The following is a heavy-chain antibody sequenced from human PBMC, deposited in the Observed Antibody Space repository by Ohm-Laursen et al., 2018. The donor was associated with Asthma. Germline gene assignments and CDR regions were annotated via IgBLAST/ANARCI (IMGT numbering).Heavy chain of an antibody. Sequence: SLRLSCTASGYTFSRYSIHWVRQAPGKGLEWVAVGGSYYDGGLKYYADSVNGRFTVSRDDSKNTLYLQMNSLRPDDTAVYYCARDVMEWYLPAFDFWGQGTLVTVSS. CDR3: ARDVMEWYLPAFDF. D-gene: IGHD3-3*01. J-gene: IGHJ4*02. CDR1: GYTFSRYS. CDR2: GGSYYDGGLK. V-gene: IGHV3-30*03.